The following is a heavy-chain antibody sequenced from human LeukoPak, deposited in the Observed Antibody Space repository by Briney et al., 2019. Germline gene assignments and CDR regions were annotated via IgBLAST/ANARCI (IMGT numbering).Heavy chain of an antibody. CDR3: ARAAWVSNFDY. V-gene: IGHV1-18*01. CDR2: ISAYNGNT. J-gene: IGHJ4*02. D-gene: IGHD6-13*01. CDR1: GYTFTSYD. Sequence: ASVKVSCKASGYTFTSYDINWVRQATGQGLEWMGWISAYNGNTNYAQKLQGRVTMTTDTSTSTAYMELRSLRSDDTAVYYCARAAWVSNFDYWGQGTLVTVSS.